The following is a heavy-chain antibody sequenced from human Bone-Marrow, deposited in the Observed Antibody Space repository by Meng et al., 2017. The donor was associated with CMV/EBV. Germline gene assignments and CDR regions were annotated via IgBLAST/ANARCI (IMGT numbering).Heavy chain of an antibody. Sequence: ETLSLTCTVSGGSISSSSYYWGWIRQPPGKGLEWVSSISSSSSYIYYADSVKGRFTISRDNAKNSLYLQMNSLRAEDTAVYYCARDPVEVGAGGMDVWGQGTTVTVSS. V-gene: IGHV3-21*01. CDR1: GGSISSSS. J-gene: IGHJ6*02. CDR2: ISSSSSYI. D-gene: IGHD1-26*01. CDR3: ARDPVEVGAGGMDV.